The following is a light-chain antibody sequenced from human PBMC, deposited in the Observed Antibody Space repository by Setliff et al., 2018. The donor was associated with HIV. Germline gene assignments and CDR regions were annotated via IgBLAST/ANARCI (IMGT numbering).Light chain of an antibody. Sequence: QSVLTQPASVSGSPGQSITISCTGTSSDVGGYSYVSWYQQHPGKAPKLIIYEVTNRPSGVSNRFSGSKSGNTASLTTSGLQAEDEADYYCSSYAITNTRPFGTGTKV. V-gene: IGLV2-14*01. CDR3: SSYAITNTRP. CDR2: EVT. J-gene: IGLJ1*01. CDR1: SSDVGGYSY.